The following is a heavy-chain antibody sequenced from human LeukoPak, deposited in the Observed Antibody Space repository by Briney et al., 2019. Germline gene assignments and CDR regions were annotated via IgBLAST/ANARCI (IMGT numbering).Heavy chain of an antibody. CDR1: GDTFTSYY. CDR2: INPSGGST. D-gene: IGHD3-3*01. CDR3: ARDGLRVYGVPTPNFGY. J-gene: IGHJ4*02. V-gene: IGHV1-46*01. Sequence: ASVKVSCKASGDTFTSYYMHWVRQAPGQGLEWMGIINPSGGSTSYAQKFQGRVTMTRDTSTSTVYMELSSLRSEDTAVYYCARDGLRVYGVPTPNFGYWGQGTLVTVSS.